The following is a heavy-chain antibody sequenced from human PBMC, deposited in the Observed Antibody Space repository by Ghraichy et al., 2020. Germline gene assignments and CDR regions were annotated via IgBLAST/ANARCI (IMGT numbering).Heavy chain of an antibody. J-gene: IGHJ6*03. CDR3: ARSPTQPRYCSSTSCYYYYKDV. CDR1: GGSFSGYY. D-gene: IGHD2-2*01. V-gene: IGHV4-34*01. Sequence: SETLSLTCAVYGGSFSGYYWSWIRQPPGKGLELIGEINHSGSTNYNPSLKSRVTISVDTSKNQFSLKLSSVTDADTAVYYCARSPTQPRYCSSTSCYYYYKDVWGQGTAVTVSS. CDR2: INHSGST.